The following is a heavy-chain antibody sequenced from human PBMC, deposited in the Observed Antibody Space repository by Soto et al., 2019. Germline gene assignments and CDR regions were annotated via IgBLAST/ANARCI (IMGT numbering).Heavy chain of an antibody. V-gene: IGHV3-23*01. CDR1: GFTFSSYA. J-gene: IGHJ4*02. D-gene: IGHD1-26*01. CDR3: ARRGSGNYSDY. CDR2: ISGSGGST. Sequence: EVQLLESGGGLVQPGGSLRLSCAASGFTFSSYAMRWVRQAPGKGLEWVSTISGSGGSTYYADSVKGRFTISRDNSKNTLYLQMNSLRAEDTAVYYCARRGSGNYSDYWGQGTLVTVSS.